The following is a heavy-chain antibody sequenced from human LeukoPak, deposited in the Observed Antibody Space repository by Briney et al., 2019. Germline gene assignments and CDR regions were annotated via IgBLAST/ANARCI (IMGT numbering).Heavy chain of an antibody. V-gene: IGHV4-4*07. CDR2: IYTSGST. CDR1: GGSISSYY. Sequence: SETLSLTCTVSGGSISSYYWSWTRQPAGKGLEWIGRIYTSGSTNYNPSLKSRVTMSVDTSKNQFSLKLSSVTAADTAVYYCARDQDVVVPAAIQGYYYYYMDVWGKGTTVTVSS. J-gene: IGHJ6*03. D-gene: IGHD2-2*02. CDR3: ARDQDVVVPAAIQGYYYYYMDV.